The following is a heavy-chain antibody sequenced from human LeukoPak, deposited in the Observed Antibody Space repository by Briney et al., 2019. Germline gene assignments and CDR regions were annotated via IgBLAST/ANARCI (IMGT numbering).Heavy chain of an antibody. CDR1: GFTFSSYS. CDR2: ISSSSSYI. J-gene: IGHJ4*02. V-gene: IGHV3-21*01. D-gene: IGHD3-3*01. CDR3: ARDFVSDFWSGYYHTGFDY. Sequence: PGGSLRLSCAASGFTFSSYSMNWVRQAPGKGLEWVSSISSSSSYIYYADSVKGRFTISRDNAKNSLYLQMNSLRAEDTAVYYCARDFVSDFWSGYYHTGFDYWGQGTLVTVSS.